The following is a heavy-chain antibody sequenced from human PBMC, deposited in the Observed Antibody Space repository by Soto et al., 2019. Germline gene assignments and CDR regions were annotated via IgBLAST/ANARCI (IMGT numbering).Heavy chain of an antibody. CDR1: GFTFSDYY. CDR3: ARGRFVVVPAAKGWFDP. J-gene: IGHJ5*02. Sequence: GGSLRLSCAASGFTFSDYYMSWIRQAPGKGLEWVSYISSSGSTIYYADSVKGRFTISRDNAKNSLYLQMNSLRAEDTAVYYCARGRFVVVPAAKGWFDPWGQGTLVTVSS. V-gene: IGHV3-11*01. CDR2: ISSSGSTI. D-gene: IGHD2-2*01.